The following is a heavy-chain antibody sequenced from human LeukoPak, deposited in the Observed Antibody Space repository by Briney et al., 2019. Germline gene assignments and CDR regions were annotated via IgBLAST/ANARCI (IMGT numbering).Heavy chain of an antibody. Sequence: ASVKVSCKASGYTFTNFAMNWVRQAPGQGLEWMGWINTNTGNPTYAQGFTGRFVLSLDTSVSTVYLQISSLKAEDTAVYYCARAGIGSYYYYYMDVWGKGTTVTVSS. J-gene: IGHJ6*03. D-gene: IGHD1-1*01. CDR2: INTNTGNP. CDR1: GYTFTNFA. CDR3: ARAGIGSYYYYYMDV. V-gene: IGHV7-4-1*02.